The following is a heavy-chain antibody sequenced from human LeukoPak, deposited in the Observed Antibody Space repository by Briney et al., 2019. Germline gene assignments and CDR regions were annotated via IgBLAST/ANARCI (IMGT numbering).Heavy chain of an antibody. Sequence: GGSLRLSCAASGFTFSDYYMSWIRQAPGKGLEWVSYISSSGSTIYYADSVKGRFTISRDNAKNSLYLQMNSLRAEDTAVYYCAREDYGSGSYYRAPGYWGQGTLVTVSS. CDR2: ISSSGSTI. J-gene: IGHJ4*02. CDR1: GFTFSDYY. CDR3: AREDYGSGSYYRAPGY. D-gene: IGHD3-10*01. V-gene: IGHV3-11*01.